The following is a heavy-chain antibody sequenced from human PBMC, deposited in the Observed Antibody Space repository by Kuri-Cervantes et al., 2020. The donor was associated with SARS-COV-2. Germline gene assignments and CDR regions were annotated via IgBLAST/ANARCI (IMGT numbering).Heavy chain of an antibody. J-gene: IGHJ1*01. D-gene: IGHD6-13*01. CDR2: ISYDGSNK. CDR3: ARARAAAGTFIEYFQH. V-gene: IGHV3-30-3*01. Sequence: GESLKISCAASGFTFSSYAMHWVRQAPGKGLEWVAVISYDGSNKYYADSVKGRFTISRDNSKNTLYLQMNSLRAEDTAVYYCARARAAAGTFIEYFQHRGQGTLVTVSS. CDR1: GFTFSSYA.